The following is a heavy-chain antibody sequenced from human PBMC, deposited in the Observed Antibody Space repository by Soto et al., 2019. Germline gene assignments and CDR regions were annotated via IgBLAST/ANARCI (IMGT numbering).Heavy chain of an antibody. V-gene: IGHV3-74*01. CDR2: IKTDGSST. J-gene: IGHJ4*02. D-gene: IGHD3-10*01. CDR1: GFSFSNYW. Sequence: EVQLVESGGGLVQPGGSLRLSCAASGFSFSNYWIHWVRQAPGTGLVWVSRIKTDGSSTDYAASVKGRFTISRDNAKNTLYLQMTSLTAEDTAVYYCAKREGNSYGLFHWGQGTLVTVSS. CDR3: AKREGNSYGLFH.